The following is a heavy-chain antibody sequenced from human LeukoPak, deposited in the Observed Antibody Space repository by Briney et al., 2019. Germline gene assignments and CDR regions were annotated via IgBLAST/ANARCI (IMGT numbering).Heavy chain of an antibody. CDR1: GFTFDDYA. Sequence: GGSLRLSCAASGFTFDDYAMHWVRQAPGKGLEWVSGISWNSGSIGYADSVKGRFTISRDNAKNSLYLQMNSLRAEDMALYYCAKDKGWELKGIAFDIWGQGTMVTVSS. J-gene: IGHJ3*02. CDR2: ISWNSGSI. D-gene: IGHD1-26*01. CDR3: AKDKGWELKGIAFDI. V-gene: IGHV3-9*03.